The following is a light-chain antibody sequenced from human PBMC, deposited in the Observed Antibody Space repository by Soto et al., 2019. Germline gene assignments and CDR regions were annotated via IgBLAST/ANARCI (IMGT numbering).Light chain of an antibody. CDR1: QRISNSY. Sequence: ETVFTQSPCSLSLSPGERATLSCRASQRISNSYLAWYQHKPGQAPRLLIYGASSRATGIPDRFSGSGSGTDFTLTISRLEPEDFAVYYCQQYGTAPWTFGQGTKVDIK. V-gene: IGKV3-20*01. CDR2: GAS. CDR3: QQYGTAPWT. J-gene: IGKJ1*01.